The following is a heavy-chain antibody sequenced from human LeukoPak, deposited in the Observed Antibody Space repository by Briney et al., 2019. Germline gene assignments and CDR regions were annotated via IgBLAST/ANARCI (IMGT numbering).Heavy chain of an antibody. J-gene: IGHJ4*02. Sequence: PSETLSLTCAVYGGSFSGYYWSWIRQPPGKGLEWIGEINHSGSTNYNPSLKSRVTISVDTSKNQFSLKLSSVTAADTAVYYCARGLDYGDYPDYWGQGTLVTVSS. V-gene: IGHV4-34*01. CDR2: INHSGST. CDR1: GGSFSGYY. CDR3: ARGLDYGDYPDY. D-gene: IGHD3-16*01.